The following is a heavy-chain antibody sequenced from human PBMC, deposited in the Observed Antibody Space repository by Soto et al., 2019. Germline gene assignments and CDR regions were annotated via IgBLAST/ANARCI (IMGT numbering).Heavy chain of an antibody. V-gene: IGHV5-51*01. J-gene: IGHJ6*02. Sequence: GESLKISCKGSGYSFTSYWIGWVRQMHGKGLEWMGIIYPGDSDTRHSPSFQGQVTISADKSISTAYLQWSSLKASDTAMYYCARDSSGWFAYYYYGMDVWGQGTTVTVSS. D-gene: IGHD6-19*01. CDR2: IYPGDSDT. CDR1: GYSFTSYW. CDR3: ARDSSGWFAYYYYGMDV.